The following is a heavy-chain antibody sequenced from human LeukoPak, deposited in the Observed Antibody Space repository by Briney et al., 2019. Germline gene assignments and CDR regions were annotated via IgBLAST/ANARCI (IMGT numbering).Heavy chain of an antibody. J-gene: IGHJ4*02. V-gene: IGHV4-59*01. CDR3: ARSRGARRLGELLDY. D-gene: IGHD3-16*01. CDR2: IYYSGST. Sequence: SETLSLTCTVSGGSLSSYYWSWIRQPPGKGLEWIGYIYYSGSTNYNPSLKSRVTISVDTSKNQFSLKLSSVTAADTAVYYCARSRGARRLGELLDYWGQGTLVTVSS. CDR1: GGSLSSYY.